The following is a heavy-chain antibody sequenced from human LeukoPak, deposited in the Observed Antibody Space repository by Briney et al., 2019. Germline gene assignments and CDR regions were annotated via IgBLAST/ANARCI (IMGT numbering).Heavy chain of an antibody. J-gene: IGHJ4*02. CDR2: ISSSGDNV. Sequence: GGSLRLSCAASGFSFSSHTMNWVRQAPGKGLEWASSISSSGDNVYNADSVKGRFIISRDNVESSLYLQMNNLRAEDTAVYYCTSQGGFDCWGQGTLVTVSS. CDR1: GFSFSSHT. V-gene: IGHV3-21*01. CDR3: TSQGGFDC.